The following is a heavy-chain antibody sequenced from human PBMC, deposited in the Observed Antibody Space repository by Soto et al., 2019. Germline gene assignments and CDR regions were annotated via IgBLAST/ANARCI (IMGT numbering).Heavy chain of an antibody. J-gene: IGHJ5*02. V-gene: IGHV5-10-1*01. Sequence: EVQLVQSGAEVKKPGESLRISCKGSGYSFTSYWITWVRQMPGKGLEWMGRIDPSDSYTSYSPSFQGHVTISADKSISTAYLQWSSLKASDTAMYYCARHGGGDYYGSGSLPLNWFDPWGQGTLVTVSS. CDR1: GYSFTSYW. CDR3: ARHGGGDYYGSGSLPLNWFDP. D-gene: IGHD3-10*01. CDR2: IDPSDSYT.